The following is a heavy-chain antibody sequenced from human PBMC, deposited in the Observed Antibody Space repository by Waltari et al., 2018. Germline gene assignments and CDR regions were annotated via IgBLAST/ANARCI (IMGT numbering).Heavy chain of an antibody. Sequence: QVQLVQSGAEVKKPGASVKVSCKVSGYTVTELSFHWVRQSPGKGLEWMGGFDPEDGEIIYAQKFQGRVTMTEDTSTDTAYMKLSSLKSDDTAVYYCARGHGVVVVAPGYWGQGTLVTVSS. D-gene: IGHD2-15*01. CDR1: GYTVTELS. J-gene: IGHJ4*02. V-gene: IGHV1-24*01. CDR3: ARGHGVVVVAPGY. CDR2: FDPEDGEI.